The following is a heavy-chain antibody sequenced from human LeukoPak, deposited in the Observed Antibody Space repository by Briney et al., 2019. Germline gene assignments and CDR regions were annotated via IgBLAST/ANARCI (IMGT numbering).Heavy chain of an antibody. D-gene: IGHD4-17*01. CDR1: GYTFTKYG. V-gene: IGHV1-18*01. J-gene: IGHJ4*02. CDR3: ARGDDYGDYWGLY. Sequence: ASVKVSCKVSGYTFTKYGITWVRQAPGQGLEWMGWISTYNGNTNYAQKLQGRVTMTTDTSTSTAYMELRSLSDDAAVYYCARGDDYGDYWGLYWGQGTLVTVSS. CDR2: ISTYNGNT.